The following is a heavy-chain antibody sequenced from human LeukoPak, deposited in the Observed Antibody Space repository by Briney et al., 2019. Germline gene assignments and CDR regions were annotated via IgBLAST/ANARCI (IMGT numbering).Heavy chain of an antibody. D-gene: IGHD2-15*01. J-gene: IGHJ3*02. CDR3: ATPSIYCSGGSCYPHDAFDI. CDR2: IYTSGST. CDR1: GGSISSGSYY. Sequence: PSETLSLTCTVSGGSISSGSYYWSWIRQPAGTGLEWIGRIYTSGSTNYNPSLKSRVTMSVDTSKNQFSLKLSSVTAADTAVYYCATPSIYCSGGSCYPHDAFDIWGQGTMVTVSS. V-gene: IGHV4-61*02.